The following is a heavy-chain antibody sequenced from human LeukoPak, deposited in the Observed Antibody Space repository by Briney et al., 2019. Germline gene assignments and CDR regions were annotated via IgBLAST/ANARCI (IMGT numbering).Heavy chain of an antibody. D-gene: IGHD3-3*01. Sequence: ASVKVSCKVSGYTLTEFSMHWVRQAPGKGLEWMGRFDPEDGETIYAQEFQGRVTMTTDTSTSTAYMELRSLRSDDTAVYYCARDSERFLEWLLFPNYYYGMDVWGQGTTVTVSS. CDR1: GYTLTEFS. CDR3: ARDSERFLEWLLFPNYYYGMDV. CDR2: FDPEDGET. V-gene: IGHV1-24*01. J-gene: IGHJ6*02.